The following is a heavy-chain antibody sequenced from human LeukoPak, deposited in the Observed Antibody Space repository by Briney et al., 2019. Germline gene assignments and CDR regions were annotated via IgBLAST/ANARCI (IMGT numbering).Heavy chain of an antibody. J-gene: IGHJ5*02. D-gene: IGHD3-3*01. CDR3: ASLPTIFGVVPWFDP. CDR1: GFTFSSYS. Sequence: PGGSLRLSCAASGFTFSSYSMNWVRQAPGKGLEWVSSICSGSSYIYYAHSVTVPFTISTDNAKNSLYLQMNSLRAEDTAVYYCASLPTIFGVVPWFDPWGQGTLVTVSS. V-gene: IGHV3-21*06. CDR2: ICSGSSYI.